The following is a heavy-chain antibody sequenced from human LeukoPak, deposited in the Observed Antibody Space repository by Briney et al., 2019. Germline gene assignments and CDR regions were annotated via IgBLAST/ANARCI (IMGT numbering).Heavy chain of an antibody. D-gene: IGHD6-13*01. CDR2: IGGSGGST. CDR1: GFTFNNYV. V-gene: IGHV3-23*01. J-gene: IGHJ4*02. Sequence: QPGGSLRLSCAVSGFTFNNYVMSWVRQAPGKGLEWVSTIGGSGGSTYYADCVKGPFTISRDNSKSTLYLQLSGLRAEDTAVYYCAKPATGTNSFDYWGQGTLVTVSS. CDR3: AKPATGTNSFDY.